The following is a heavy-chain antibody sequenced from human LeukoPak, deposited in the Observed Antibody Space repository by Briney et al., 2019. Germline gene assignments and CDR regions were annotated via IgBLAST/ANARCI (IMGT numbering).Heavy chain of an antibody. CDR3: ARAWSYSTGWYNY. Sequence: GGSLRLSCAASGFTFRSYWMSWVRQAPGKGLEWVTNIKQDASEIYYVDSVNGRFTISRDNAKNSLYLQMNSLRVEDTAVYYCARAWSYSTGWYNYWGQGTLVTVSS. D-gene: IGHD6-19*01. CDR1: GFTFRSYW. J-gene: IGHJ4*02. V-gene: IGHV3-7*04. CDR2: IKQDASEI.